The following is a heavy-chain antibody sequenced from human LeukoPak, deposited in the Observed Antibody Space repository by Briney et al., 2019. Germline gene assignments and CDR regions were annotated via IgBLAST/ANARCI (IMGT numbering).Heavy chain of an antibody. Sequence: GGSLRLSCAASGFTFSKYGMNWVRQAPGKGLEWVANIKQDGSEKYYVDSVKGRFTISRDNAKNSLYLQMNSLRAEDTAVYYCARLKLLWSNYFDYWGQGTLVTVSS. J-gene: IGHJ4*02. CDR3: ARLKLLWSNYFDY. CDR1: GFTFSKYG. D-gene: IGHD2-2*01. V-gene: IGHV3-7*01. CDR2: IKQDGSEK.